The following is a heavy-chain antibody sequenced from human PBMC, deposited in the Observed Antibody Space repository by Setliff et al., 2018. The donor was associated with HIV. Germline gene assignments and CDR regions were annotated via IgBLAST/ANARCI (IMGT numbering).Heavy chain of an antibody. CDR2: IYDGGAT. Sequence: GSLRLSCAASGFTVSNNYMSWVRQAPGKGLEWVSVIYDGGATYYGDSVKGRFTISRDNSKNTLYLQMNSLRAEDTAVYYCARVDYHDYNGYIDFWGQGTLVTVSS. CDR1: GFTVSNNY. J-gene: IGHJ4*02. D-gene: IGHD3-22*01. CDR3: ARVDYHDYNGYIDF. V-gene: IGHV3-66*02.